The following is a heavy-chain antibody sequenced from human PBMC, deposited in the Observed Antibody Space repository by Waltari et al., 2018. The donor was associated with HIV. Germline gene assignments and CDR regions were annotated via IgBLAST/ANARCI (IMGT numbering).Heavy chain of an antibody. CDR2: IYSTGTT. CDR3: TRGLSPRHYFDS. V-gene: IGHV4-31*03. J-gene: IGHJ4*02. CDR1: NGSISTGGYY. Sequence: QVQLQESGPGLVRPSQTLSLTCTVSNGSISTGGYYWSWVRQHPGKGLEWIGYIYSTGTTYYNPSLKSRVSMSVDTSNDEFSLKLTSVTAADTATYYCTRGLSPRHYFDSWGQGTLVAVSS.